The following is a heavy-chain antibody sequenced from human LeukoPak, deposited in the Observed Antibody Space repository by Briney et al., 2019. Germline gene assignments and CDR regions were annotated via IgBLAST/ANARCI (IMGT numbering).Heavy chain of an antibody. CDR1: GYTFTSYY. CDR2: INPSGGST. D-gene: IGHD3-22*01. V-gene: IGHV1-46*01. CDR3: ARVAISYNYYDSGYFDY. J-gene: IGHJ4*02. Sequence: ASVKVSCKASGYTFTSYYMHWVRQAPGQGLEWMGIINPSGGSTSYAQKFQGRVTMTRDTSTSTVYMELSSLRSEGTAVYYCARVAISYNYYDSGYFDYWGQGTLVTVSS.